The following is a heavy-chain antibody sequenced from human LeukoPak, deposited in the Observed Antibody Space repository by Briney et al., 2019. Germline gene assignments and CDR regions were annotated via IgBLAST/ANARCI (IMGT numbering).Heavy chain of an antibody. J-gene: IGHJ4*02. CDR2: IKSKADGETI. Sequence: GSLRPSCAASGFTFTNAWMNWVRQAPGKGLERVGRIKSKADGETIDYAAPVKGRFTFSRDDSKNMLYLQMNSLKSEDTAVYYCSTLTSRGLSDSWGQGTLVTVSS. D-gene: IGHD1-20*01. CDR3: STLTSRGLSDS. CDR1: GFTFTNAW. V-gene: IGHV3-15*07.